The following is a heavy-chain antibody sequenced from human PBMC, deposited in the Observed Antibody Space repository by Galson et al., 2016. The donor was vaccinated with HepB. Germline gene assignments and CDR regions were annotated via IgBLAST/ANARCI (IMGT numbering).Heavy chain of an antibody. CDR3: AREDFQDAFDI. CDR2: IFYSGST. CDR1: GGSISSYY. V-gene: IGHV4-59*01. D-gene: IGHD2/OR15-2a*01. Sequence: SETLSLTCTVSGGSISSYYWNWIRQPPGKGLEWIGYIFYSGSTNYNPSLKSRVTISVDTSKNQFSLQLSSVTTADTAVYYCAREDFQDAFDIWGQGTVVTVSS. J-gene: IGHJ3*02.